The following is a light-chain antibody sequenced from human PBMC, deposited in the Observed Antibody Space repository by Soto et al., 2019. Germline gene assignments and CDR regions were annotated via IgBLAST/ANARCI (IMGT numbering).Light chain of an antibody. CDR3: GADHGSGRNFGYV. J-gene: IGLJ1*01. CDR1: SGYSNYK. V-gene: IGLV9-49*01. CDR2: VGTGGIVG. Sequence: QSVLTQPPSASASLGSSVTRTCTLSSGYSNYKVDWYQQRPGKGPRFVMRVGTGGIVGSKGDGIPDRFSVLGSGLNRYLTIKNIQEEDESDYHCGADHGSGRNFGYVFGTGTKVTVL.